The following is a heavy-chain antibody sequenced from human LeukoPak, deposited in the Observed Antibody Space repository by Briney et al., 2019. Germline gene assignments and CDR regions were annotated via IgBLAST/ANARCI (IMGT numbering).Heavy chain of an antibody. J-gene: IGHJ6*02. D-gene: IGHD3-22*01. V-gene: IGHV5-51*01. CDR1: GYNFTSYG. Sequence: GGALQISCKGSGYNFTSYGIGWVRQGPGKGLEGMGIIYPGDSDTRYSPSLQGHVTISADKSISTAYLQWSSLKASDTAMYYCARGRYYDSSGYYYYYGMDVRGQGTTVTVS. CDR2: IYPGDSDT. CDR3: ARGRYYDSSGYYYYYGMDV.